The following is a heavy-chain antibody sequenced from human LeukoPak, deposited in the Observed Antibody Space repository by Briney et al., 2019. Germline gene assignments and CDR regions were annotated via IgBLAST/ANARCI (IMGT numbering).Heavy chain of an antibody. CDR1: GGSISSYY. CDR3: ARDRSIWGF. J-gene: IGHJ4*02. D-gene: IGHD3-16*01. CDR2: IYYTGSP. V-gene: IGHV4-59*01. Sequence: SETLSLTCTVSGGSISSYYWSWIRQPPGKGLEWIGYIYYTGSPSYNPSLKSRVTISVDTSKNHFSLTLSSVTAADTAVYYCARDRSIWGFWGQGTLVTVSS.